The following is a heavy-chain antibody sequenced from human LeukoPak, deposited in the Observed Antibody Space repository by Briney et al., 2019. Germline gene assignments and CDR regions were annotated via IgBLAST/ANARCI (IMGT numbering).Heavy chain of an antibody. V-gene: IGHV2-5*02. CDR2: IYWDDER. CDR3: ARLHFYNHEGWSRAFDS. CDR1: GFSLATIGEG. J-gene: IGHJ4*02. Sequence: SGPTLVRPTQTLTLTCTFSGFSLATIGEGVGWIRQPPGKALEGLALIYWDDERRYNPSLRTRLTIAKDTSKSQVVLTMTDVDPLDTATYFCARLHFYNHEGWSRAFDSWGQGTLVTVSS. D-gene: IGHD2/OR15-2a*01.